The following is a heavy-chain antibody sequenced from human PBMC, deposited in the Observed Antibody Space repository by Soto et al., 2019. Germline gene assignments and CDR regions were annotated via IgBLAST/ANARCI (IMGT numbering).Heavy chain of an antibody. J-gene: IGHJ4*02. V-gene: IGHV3-48*02. CDR1: GFTFSTYN. D-gene: IGHD2-21*02. CDR2: ISSSSRAI. Sequence: AGGSLRLSCAASGFTFSTYNMNWVRQAPGKGLEWVSYISSSSRAIYYADSVRGRFTISRDNAKNSLXXXXXXXXXXDTAVYYCARVPLTCGGDCYIADYWGQGTLVTVSS. CDR3: ARVPLTCGGDCYIADY.